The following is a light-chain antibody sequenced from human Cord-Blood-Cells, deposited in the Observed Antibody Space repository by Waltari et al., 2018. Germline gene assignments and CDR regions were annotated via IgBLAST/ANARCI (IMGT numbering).Light chain of an antibody. Sequence: SYELTQPPSVSVSPGQTARITCSGDALPKQYASWYQQKPGQAPVLVIYNEMGRPSGIPERFSGASSGTTGTLTISGVQAEDEADYYCQSADSSGTYVFGGGTKLTVL. CDR1: ALPKQY. J-gene: IGLJ3*02. CDR2: NEM. V-gene: IGLV3-25*03. CDR3: QSADSSGTYV.